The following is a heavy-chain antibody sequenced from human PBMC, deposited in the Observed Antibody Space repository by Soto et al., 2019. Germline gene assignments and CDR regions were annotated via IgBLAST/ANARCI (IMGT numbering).Heavy chain of an antibody. CDR2: VHKSGGT. J-gene: IGHJ3*02. CDR3: AREYYYDSSGYYARGAFDI. D-gene: IGHD3-22*01. Sequence: SETLSLTCTVSGGSISSHYWTWIRQPPGKGLEWIGYVHKSGGTSYNPSLKSRISISVDTSKNHFSLKLSAVTAADTAVYYCAREYYYDSSGYYARGAFDIWGQGTMVTVSS. CDR1: GGSISSHY. V-gene: IGHV4-59*11.